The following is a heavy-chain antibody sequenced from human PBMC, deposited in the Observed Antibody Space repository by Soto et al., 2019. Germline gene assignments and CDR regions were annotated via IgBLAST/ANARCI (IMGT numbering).Heavy chain of an antibody. CDR2: ISPYNGDT. Sequence: ASVKASCKASGYTFTTYGFNWVRQAPGQGLEWMGWISPYNGDTNYAQNFQGRVTLTTDTSTSTAYMELRSLTSDDTAVYYCARTPRAQMIVLESATRFDYWGQGTLVTVSS. CDR1: GYTFTTYG. J-gene: IGHJ4*02. CDR3: ARTPRAQMIVLESATRFDY. V-gene: IGHV1-18*04. D-gene: IGHD2-15*01.